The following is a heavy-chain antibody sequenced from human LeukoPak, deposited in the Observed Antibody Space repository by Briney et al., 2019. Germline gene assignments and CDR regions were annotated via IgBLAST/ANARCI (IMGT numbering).Heavy chain of an antibody. V-gene: IGHV3-30*04. CDR3: ARAYRYCSSTSCYREDFKIDY. Sequence: GGSLRLSCAASGFTFSSYAMHWVRQAPGKGLEWVAVISYDGSNKYYADPVKGRFTISRDNSKNTLYLQMNSLRAEDTAVYYCARAYRYCSSTSCYREDFKIDYWGQGTLVTVSS. CDR1: GFTFSSYA. CDR2: ISYDGSNK. J-gene: IGHJ4*02. D-gene: IGHD2-2*01.